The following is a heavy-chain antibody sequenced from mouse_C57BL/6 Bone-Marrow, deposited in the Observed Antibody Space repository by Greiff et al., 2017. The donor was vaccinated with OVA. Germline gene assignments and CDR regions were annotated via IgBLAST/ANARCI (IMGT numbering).Heavy chain of an antibody. V-gene: IGHV2-2*01. J-gene: IGHJ3*01. CDR3: ARRYYGSSLWFAY. D-gene: IGHD1-1*01. CDR2: IWSGGST. CDR1: GFSLTSYG. Sequence: VKLVESGPGLVQPSQSLSITCTVSGFSLTSYGVHWVRQSPGKGLEWLGVIWSGGSTDYNAAFISRLSISKDNSKSQVFFKMNSLQADDTAIYYCARRYYGSSLWFAYWDQGTLVTVSA.